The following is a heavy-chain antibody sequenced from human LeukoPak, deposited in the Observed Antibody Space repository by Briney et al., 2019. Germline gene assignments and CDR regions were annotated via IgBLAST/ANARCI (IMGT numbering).Heavy chain of an antibody. J-gene: IGHJ4*02. Sequence: SDTLSLICTVSGGSINTYYWRWIRQPAGKGLEWIGRIYSSGTTHYNPSLKSRVTMSVDTSKHQFSLKLSSVTAADTAVYYCARDRSFLWTYDRDFDYWGQGTLVTVSS. CDR1: GGSINTYY. CDR2: IYSSGTT. D-gene: IGHD3/OR15-3a*01. CDR3: ARDRSFLWTYDRDFDY. V-gene: IGHV4-4*07.